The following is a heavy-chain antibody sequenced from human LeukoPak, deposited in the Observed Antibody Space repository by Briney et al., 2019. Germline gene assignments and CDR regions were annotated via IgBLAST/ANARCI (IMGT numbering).Heavy chain of an antibody. D-gene: IGHD2-15*01. CDR3: ARGRYCSGGSCYPDY. V-gene: IGHV4-59*01. CDR2: IYYSGST. CDR1: GGSISSYY. J-gene: IGHJ4*02. Sequence: SETLSLTCTVSGGSISSYYWSWIRQPPGKGLEWIGYIYYSGSTNYNPSLKSRVTISVDTSKNQFSLKLSSVTAADTAVYYCARGRYCSGGSCYPDYWGQGTLVTVSS.